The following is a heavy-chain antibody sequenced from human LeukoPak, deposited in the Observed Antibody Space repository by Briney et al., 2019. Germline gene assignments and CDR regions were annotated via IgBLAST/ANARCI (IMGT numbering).Heavy chain of an antibody. V-gene: IGHV1-46*01. CDR1: GYTLTSYY. CDR3: ARVPAAGPHTNWFDP. Sequence: ASVKVSCKASGYTLTSYYMHWVRQAPGQGLEWMGIINPSGGSTSYAQKFQGRVTMTRDTSTSTVYMELSSLRSEDTAVYYCARVPAAGPHTNWFDPWGQGTLVTVSS. CDR2: INPSGGST. D-gene: IGHD6-13*01. J-gene: IGHJ5*02.